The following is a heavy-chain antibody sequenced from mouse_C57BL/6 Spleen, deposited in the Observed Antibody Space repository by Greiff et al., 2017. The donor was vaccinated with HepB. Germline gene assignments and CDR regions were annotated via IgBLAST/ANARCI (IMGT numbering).Heavy chain of an antibody. Sequence: QVQLQQSGPELVKPGASVKISCKASGYAFSSSWMNWVKQRPGKGLEWIGRIYPGDGDTNYNGKFKGKATLTADKSSSTAYMQLSSLTSEDSAVYFCARGGYGKTYFDYWGQGTSLTVSS. CDR3: ARGGYGKTYFDY. CDR2: IYPGDGDT. CDR1: GYAFSSSW. D-gene: IGHD2-1*01. J-gene: IGHJ2*02. V-gene: IGHV1-82*01.